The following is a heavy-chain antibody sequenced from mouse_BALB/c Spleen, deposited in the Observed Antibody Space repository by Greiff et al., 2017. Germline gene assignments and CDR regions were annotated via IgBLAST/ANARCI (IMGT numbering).Heavy chain of an antibody. V-gene: IGHV14-3*02. CDR1: GFNIKDTY. CDR3: AITMVYAMDY. Sequence: EVKLMESGAELVKPGASVKLSCTASGFNIKDTYMHWVKQRPEQGLEWIGRIDPANGNTKYDPKFQGKATITADTSSNTAYLQLSSLTSEDTAVYYCAITMVYAMDYWGQGTSVTVSS. CDR2: IDPANGNT. J-gene: IGHJ4*01. D-gene: IGHD1-1*02.